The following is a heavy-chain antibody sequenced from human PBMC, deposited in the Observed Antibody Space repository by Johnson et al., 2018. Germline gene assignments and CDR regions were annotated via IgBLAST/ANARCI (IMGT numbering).Heavy chain of an antibody. CDR1: GYSFTSYW. CDR2: LYPGDSDT. J-gene: IGHJ3*02. CDR3: ARRVLRYFDLLPDSYAFEM. D-gene: IGHD3-9*01. Sequence: VQLVQAGAEVKKPGESMKISCKGSGYSFTSYWIGWVRQMPGKGLEWMGILYPGDSDTRYSPSFQGQVTISAAKSISPAYLQWSSLKASDTAIYYCARRVLRYFDLLPDSYAFEMWGQGTMVTVSS. V-gene: IGHV5-51*01.